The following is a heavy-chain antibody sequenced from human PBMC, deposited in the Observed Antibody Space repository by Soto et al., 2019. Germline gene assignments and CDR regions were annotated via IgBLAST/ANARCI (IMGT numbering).Heavy chain of an antibody. CDR3: AHRGGGVGYYDCIGDCNVITWFDP. D-gene: IGHD3-22*01. CDR1: GFSLSTSGVG. J-gene: IGHJ5*02. CDR2: IYWDDGK. V-gene: IGHV2-5*02. Sequence: QITLKESGPTLVKPTQTLTLTCTFSGFSLSTSGVGVGWIRQPPGKALEWLAPIYWDDGKRYSPPLKSSPTTSKYPSKEQVVLTISYVAPVDTPTYLCAHRGGGVGYYDCIGDCNVITWFDPWGQEALVTVSS.